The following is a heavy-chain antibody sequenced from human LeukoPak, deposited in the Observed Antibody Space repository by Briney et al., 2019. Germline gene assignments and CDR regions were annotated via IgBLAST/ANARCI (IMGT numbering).Heavy chain of an antibody. J-gene: IGHJ3*02. CDR2: IYISGST. V-gene: IGHV4-61*02. Sequence: SQTLSLTCTVSGASISSASYYWSWIRQPAGKGLEWIGRIYISGSTYYNPSLNSRVTISVDTSTNQFSLKLSSVTAADTAMYYCARDIHIYGNAFGIWGQGTMVTVSS. CDR3: ARDIHIYGNAFGI. CDR1: GASISSASYY. D-gene: IGHD1-1*01.